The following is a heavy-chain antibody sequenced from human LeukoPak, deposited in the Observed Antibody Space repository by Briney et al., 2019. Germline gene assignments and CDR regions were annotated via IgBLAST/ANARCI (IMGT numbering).Heavy chain of an antibody. J-gene: IGHJ5*01. V-gene: IGHV3-30*03. CDR2: IPFDSSNK. CDR1: GISFNTYG. CDR3: ARNRIPTSITPDS. Sequence: GGSLRLSCAASGISFNTYGMHWVRQAPDTGLEWVAVIPFDSSNKYYADSVRGRFTISRDNSKNTLYLQMNSLRPEDTALYYCARNRIPTSITPDSWGQGTLVTVSS. D-gene: IGHD1-20*01.